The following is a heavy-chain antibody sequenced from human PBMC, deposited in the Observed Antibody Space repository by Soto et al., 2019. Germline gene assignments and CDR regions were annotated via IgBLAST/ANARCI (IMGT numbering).Heavy chain of an antibody. Sequence: PVGSLRLSCTASGFSFSSYALSWVRQAPGKGLEWVSTISGSDGKTYYADSVKGRFSISRDTSKTTLYLEMTSLRVEDTAVYYCARWSFLDYWGQGTRVTVS. CDR2: ISGSDGKT. CDR1: GFSFSSYA. CDR3: ARWSFLDY. J-gene: IGHJ4*02. D-gene: IGHD1-26*01. V-gene: IGHV3-23*01.